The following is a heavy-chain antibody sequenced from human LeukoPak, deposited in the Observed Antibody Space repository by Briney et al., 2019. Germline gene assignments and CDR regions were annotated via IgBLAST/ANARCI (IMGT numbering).Heavy chain of an antibody. Sequence: SETLSLTCAVSGGSISSGGYSGSWIRQPPGKGLEWIGYIYHSGSTYYNPSLKSRVTISVDRSKNQFSLKLSSVTAADTAVYYCASSYYDTFDYWGQGTLVTVSS. CDR3: ASSYYDTFDY. D-gene: IGHD3-9*01. CDR1: GGSISSGGYS. CDR2: IYHSGST. V-gene: IGHV4-30-2*01. J-gene: IGHJ4*02.